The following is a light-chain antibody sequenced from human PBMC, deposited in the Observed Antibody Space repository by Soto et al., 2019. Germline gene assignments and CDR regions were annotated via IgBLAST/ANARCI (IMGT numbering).Light chain of an antibody. J-gene: IGLJ1*01. CDR3: SSYTDTRIYV. V-gene: IGLV2-14*03. CDR1: SRDIDAYNY. CDR2: GVS. Sequence: QSALTQPAAVSGSPGQSIAISCTGTSRDIDAYNYVSWYQQHPGKVQKLLIYGVSNRPSGISNRLTGSKYGKTAYLTIYKFQFEYEADYYCSSYTDTRIYVFGPGTKVTVL.